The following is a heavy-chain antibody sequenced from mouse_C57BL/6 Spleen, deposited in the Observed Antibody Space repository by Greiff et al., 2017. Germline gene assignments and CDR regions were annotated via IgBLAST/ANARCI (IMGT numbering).Heavy chain of an antibody. CDR2: IYPGDGDT. J-gene: IGHJ3*01. CDR3: ARSRPDSSGLAY. CDR1: GYAFSSYW. Sequence: VVAPGASVKISCKASGYAFSSYWMNWVKQRPGKGLEWIGRIYPGDGDTNYNGKFKGKATLTADKSSSTAYMQLSSLTSEDSAVYFCARSRPDSSGLAYWGQGTLVTVSA. V-gene: IGHV1-80*01. D-gene: IGHD3-2*02.